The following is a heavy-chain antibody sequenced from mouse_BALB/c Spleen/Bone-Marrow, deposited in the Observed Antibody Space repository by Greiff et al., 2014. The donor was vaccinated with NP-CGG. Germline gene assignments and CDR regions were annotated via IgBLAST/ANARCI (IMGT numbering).Heavy chain of an antibody. CDR2: IRSKRNNYAT. CDR1: GFTFNTYA. D-gene: IGHD2-1*01. J-gene: IGHJ3*01. CDR3: VRQTDYGNSWFAY. V-gene: IGHV10-1*02. Sequence: EVQLQQSGGGLVQPKGSLKLSCAASGFTFNTYAMNWVRQAPGKGLEWVARIRSKRNNYATYYVDSVKDRFTISRDDSQNMPYLQMNNLKTEDTAMYYCVRQTDYGNSWFAYWGQGTLVIVSA.